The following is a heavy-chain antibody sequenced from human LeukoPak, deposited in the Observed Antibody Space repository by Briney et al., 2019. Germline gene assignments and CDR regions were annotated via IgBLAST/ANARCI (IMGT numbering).Heavy chain of an antibody. CDR1: GGTFSSYA. V-gene: IGHV1-69*05. CDR2: IIPIFGTA. J-gene: IGHJ4*01. D-gene: IGHD3-22*01. CDR3: ARSISQNYYDSSGYYWGEGYYFDY. Sequence: SVKVSCKASGGTFSSYAISWVRQAPGQGLEWMGGIIPIFGTANYAQKFQGRVTITTDESTSTAYMELSSLGSEDTAVYYCARSISQNYYDSSGYYWGEGYYFDYWGQEPWSPSPQ.